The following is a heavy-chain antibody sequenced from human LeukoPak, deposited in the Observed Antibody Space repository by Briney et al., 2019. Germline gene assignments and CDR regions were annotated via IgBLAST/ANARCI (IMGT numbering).Heavy chain of an antibody. CDR3: ARDWYSGSYSGGYFDY. CDR1: GFTFSNAW. CDR2: IKSKTDGGAT. V-gene: IGHV3-15*01. D-gene: IGHD1-26*01. J-gene: IGHJ4*02. Sequence: PGGSLRLSCAASGFTFSNAWMSWVRQAPGKGLEWVGRIKSKTDGGATDYAAPVKGRFTISRDDSKNTLYLQMNSLKTEDTAVYYCARDWYSGSYSGGYFDYWAQGTLVTVSS.